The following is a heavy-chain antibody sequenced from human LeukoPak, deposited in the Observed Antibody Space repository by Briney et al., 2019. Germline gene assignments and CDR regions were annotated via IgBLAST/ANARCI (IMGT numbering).Heavy chain of an antibody. CDR2: IWYDGSNK. CDR3: ARTHDYGDYYFDY. Sequence: GGSLRLSCAASGLTFSSYGMHWVRQAPGKGLEWVAVIWYDGSNKYYADSVKGRFTISRDNSKNTLYLQMNSLRAEDTAVYYCARTHDYGDYYFDYWGQGTLVTVSS. D-gene: IGHD4-17*01. CDR1: GLTFSSYG. V-gene: IGHV3-33*01. J-gene: IGHJ4*02.